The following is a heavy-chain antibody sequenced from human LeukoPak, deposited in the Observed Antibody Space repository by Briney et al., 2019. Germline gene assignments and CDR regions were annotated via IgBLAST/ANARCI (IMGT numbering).Heavy chain of an antibody. CDR3: AKGPFDYYYYGMDV. CDR2: INHSGST. J-gene: IGHJ6*02. D-gene: IGHD3-16*01. Sequence: SETLSLTCAVYGGSFSGYYWSWIRQPPGKGLEWIGEINHSGSTNYNPSLKSRVTISVDTSKNQFSLKLSSVTAADTAVYYCAKGPFDYYYYGMDVWGQGTTVTVSS. V-gene: IGHV4-34*01. CDR1: GGSFSGYY.